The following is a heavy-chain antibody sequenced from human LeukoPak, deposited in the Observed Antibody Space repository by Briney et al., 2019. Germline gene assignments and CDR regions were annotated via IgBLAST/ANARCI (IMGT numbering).Heavy chain of an antibody. D-gene: IGHD4-17*01. CDR3: ARAGGDHPFDP. CDR2: IYYSGIT. CDR1: GGSITNYY. J-gene: IGHJ5*02. Sequence: SETLSLTCNVSGGSITNYYWTWIRQAPGKELEWIGNIYYSGITDYNPALQSRVTMSVDTAKNHFSLKLTSVTAADTAVYSCARAGGDHPFDPWGQGALVTVSS. V-gene: IGHV4-59*01.